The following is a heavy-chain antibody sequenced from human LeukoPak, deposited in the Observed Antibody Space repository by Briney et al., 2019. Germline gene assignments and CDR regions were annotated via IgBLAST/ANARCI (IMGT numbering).Heavy chain of an antibody. J-gene: IGHJ5*02. D-gene: IGHD6-13*01. V-gene: IGHV1-2*06. Sequence: GASVKVSCKASGYTFTGYYMHWVRQAPGQGLEWMGRINPNSGGTNYAQKFQGRVTMTRDTSISTAYMELSRLRSDGTAVYYCARGPRIAAAPSNNWFDPWGQGTLVTVSS. CDR3: ARGPRIAAAPSNNWFDP. CDR2: INPNSGGT. CDR1: GYTFTGYY.